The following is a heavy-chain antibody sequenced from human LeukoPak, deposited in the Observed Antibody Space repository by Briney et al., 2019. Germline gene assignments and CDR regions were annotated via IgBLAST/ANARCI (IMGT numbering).Heavy chain of an antibody. CDR3: ARRDYGSGSYYPSDDY. V-gene: IGHV4-38-2*01. D-gene: IGHD3-10*01. CDR2: IYLSVST. Sequence: SETLSLTCVVSGYSISSGYYWGWIRQPPGKGLEWFGSIYLSVSTYYNPSLKSRVTISVDTSKNQFSLKLSSVTAADTAVYYCARRDYGSGSYYPSDDYCGQGTLVTVSS. J-gene: IGHJ4*02. CDR1: GYSISSGYY.